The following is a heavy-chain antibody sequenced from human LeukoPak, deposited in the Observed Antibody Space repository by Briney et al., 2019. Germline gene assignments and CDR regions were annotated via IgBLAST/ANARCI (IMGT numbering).Heavy chain of an antibody. CDR2: IYHSGST. CDR3: ARDSDPSDAFDI. CDR1: GGSISSGGYS. V-gene: IGHV4-30-2*01. Sequence: PSETLSLTCAVSGGSISSGGYSWSWIRQPPGKGLEWIGYIYHSGSTYYNPSLKSRVTISVDRSKNQFSLKLSSVTAADTAVYYCARDSDPSDAFDIWGQGTMVTVSS. J-gene: IGHJ3*02.